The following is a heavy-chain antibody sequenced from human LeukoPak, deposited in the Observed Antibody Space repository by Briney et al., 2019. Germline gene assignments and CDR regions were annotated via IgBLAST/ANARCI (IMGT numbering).Heavy chain of an antibody. CDR2: IYSGGST. Sequence: PGGSLRLSCAASGFTVSSNYMSWVRQAPGKGLEWVSVIYSGGSTYYADSVKGRFTISRDNSKNTLDLQMNSLRAEDTAVYYCARDHDSSDDHNFDYWGQGTLVTVSS. D-gene: IGHD3-22*01. J-gene: IGHJ4*02. V-gene: IGHV3-66*01. CDR3: ARDHDSSDDHNFDY. CDR1: GFTVSSNY.